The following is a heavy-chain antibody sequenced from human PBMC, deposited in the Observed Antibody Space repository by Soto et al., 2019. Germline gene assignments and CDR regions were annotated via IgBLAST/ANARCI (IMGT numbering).Heavy chain of an antibody. J-gene: IGHJ1*01. CDR3: DGGAVGRAPLQH. D-gene: IGHD1-1*01. CDR1: GFIFSDHY. Sequence: GGSLRLSCVASGFIFSDHYMDWVRQAPGKGLEWVGRIRNKASSSTTEYAASVKGRFSISRDDSKNSLFLQMSSLKTEDTAVYYCDGGAVGRAPLQHWSQGTLVTVSS. V-gene: IGHV3-72*01. CDR2: IRNKASSSTT.